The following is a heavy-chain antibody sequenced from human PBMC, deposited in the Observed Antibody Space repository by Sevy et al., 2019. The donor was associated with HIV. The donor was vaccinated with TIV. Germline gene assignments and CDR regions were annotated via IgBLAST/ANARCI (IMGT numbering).Heavy chain of an antibody. Sequence: GESLKISCKGSGYSFNSYWIGWVRQMPGKGPEWMGIIYPGDSDIRYSPSFQGQVTISADKSPTTAHLQWTNLKASDTAMYYCASSGHSYGAFVYWGQGTLVTVSS. CDR1: GYSFNSYW. CDR2: IYPGDSDI. D-gene: IGHD5-18*01. J-gene: IGHJ4*02. CDR3: ASSGHSYGAFVY. V-gene: IGHV5-51*01.